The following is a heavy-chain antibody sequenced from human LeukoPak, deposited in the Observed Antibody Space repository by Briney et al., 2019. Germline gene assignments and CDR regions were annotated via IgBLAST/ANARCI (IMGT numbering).Heavy chain of an antibody. CDR3: ARDARGYSYGN. J-gene: IGHJ4*02. D-gene: IGHD5-18*01. Sequence: ASVKVSCKASGYTFTGYYMHWVRQAPGQGLEWMGGSIPIFGTANYAQKFQGRVTITADESTSTAYMELSSLRSEDTAVYYCARDARGYSYGNWGQGTLVTVSS. CDR1: GYTFTGYY. CDR2: SIPIFGTA. V-gene: IGHV1-69*13.